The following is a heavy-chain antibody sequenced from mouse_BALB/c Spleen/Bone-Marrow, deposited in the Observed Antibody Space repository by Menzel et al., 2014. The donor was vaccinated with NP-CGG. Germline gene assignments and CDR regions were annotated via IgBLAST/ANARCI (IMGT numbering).Heavy chain of an antibody. CDR1: GYTFTSYW. CDR2: INPSNGRT. D-gene: IGHD1-1*01. J-gene: IGHJ4*01. Sequence: VQLQQSGAELVKPGASVKLSCKASGYTFTSYWMHWVKQRPGQGLEWIGEINPSNGRTNYNEKFKSKATLTVDKSSSTAYMHLCSLTSEDPAVYYCAREGNYYGSIAMDYWGQGTSVTVSS. CDR3: AREGNYYGSIAMDY. V-gene: IGHV1S81*02.